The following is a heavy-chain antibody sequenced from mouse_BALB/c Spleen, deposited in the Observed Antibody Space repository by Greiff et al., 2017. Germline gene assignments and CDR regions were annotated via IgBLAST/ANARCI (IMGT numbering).Heavy chain of an antibody. CDR3: ARGIDGYYDYFDY. V-gene: IGHV5-17*02. D-gene: IGHD2-3*01. Sequence: EVQGVESGGGLVQPGGSRKLSCAASGFTFSSFGMHWVRQAPEKGLEWVAYISSGSSTIYYADTVKGRFTISRDNPKNTLFLQMTSLRSEDTAMYYCARGIDGYYDYFDYWGQGTTLTVSS. CDR2: ISSGSSTI. J-gene: IGHJ2*01. CDR1: GFTFSSFG.